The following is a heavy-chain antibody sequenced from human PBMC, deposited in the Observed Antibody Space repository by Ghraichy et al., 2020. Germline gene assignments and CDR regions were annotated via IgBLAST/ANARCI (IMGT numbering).Heavy chain of an antibody. CDR1: GLTFSNYA. V-gene: IGHV3-23*01. CDR2: ISGSGGST. CDR3: AKGGSTSPGFDP. Sequence: GGSLRLSCAASGLTFSNYAMSWVRQAPGKGLEWVSAISGSGGSTYYADSVKGRFTVSRDNSKNPLYLQMNSLRADDTAVYYCAKGGSTSPGFDPWGQGTLVTVSS. D-gene: IGHD2-2*01. J-gene: IGHJ5*02.